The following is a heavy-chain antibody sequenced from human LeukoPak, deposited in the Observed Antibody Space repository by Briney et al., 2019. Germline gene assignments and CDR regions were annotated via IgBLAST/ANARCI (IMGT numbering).Heavy chain of an antibody. CDR1: GYSFPGYW. CDR2: IYPGDSDT. V-gene: IGHV5-51*01. Sequence: GESLKISCKGSGYSFPGYWIGWVRQMPGKGLEWMGFIYPGDSDTRYSPSFQGQVTISADKSISTAYLQWRSLKAPDTAMYYCARRHKYSSGWSHYFDYWGQGTLVTVSS. J-gene: IGHJ4*02. D-gene: IGHD6-19*01. CDR3: ARRHKYSSGWSHYFDY.